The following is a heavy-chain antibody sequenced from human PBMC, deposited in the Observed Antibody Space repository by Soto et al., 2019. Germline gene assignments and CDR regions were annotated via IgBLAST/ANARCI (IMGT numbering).Heavy chain of an antibody. CDR1: GFTFSSYA. V-gene: IGHV3-30-3*01. J-gene: IGHJ4*02. D-gene: IGHD3-3*01. CDR3: ASSWNYDLWTFEY. Sequence: GGSLRLSCAASGFTFSSYAMHWVRQAPGKGLEWVAVISYDGSNKYYADSVKGRFTISRDNSKNTLYLQMNSLRAEDTAVYYWASSWNYDLWTFEYWGQGTLVNVSS. CDR2: ISYDGSNK.